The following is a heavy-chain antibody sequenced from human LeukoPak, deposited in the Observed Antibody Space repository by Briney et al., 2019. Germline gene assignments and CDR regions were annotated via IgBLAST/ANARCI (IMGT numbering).Heavy chain of an antibody. CDR2: ISDHNENT. CDR3: YVEMATGRPLDY. J-gene: IGHJ4*02. V-gene: IGHV1-18*01. Sequence: ASVKVSCKASGNTFSTYVFDWVRQAPGQGLEWMAWISDHNENTNNLKDNFMMTTDTSTTTAYMELRTPISDDTAVYYCYVEMATGRPLDYWGQGTLVTVSS. D-gene: IGHD5-24*01. CDR1: GNTFSTYV.